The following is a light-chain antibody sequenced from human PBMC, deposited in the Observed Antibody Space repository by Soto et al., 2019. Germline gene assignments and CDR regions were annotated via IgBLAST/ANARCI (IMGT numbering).Light chain of an antibody. Sequence: QSTLEQPPSRYRSSVSAVAISFTRTSSDVGGYNYVSWYQQHPGKAPKFMIYDVSNRPSGVSTRFSGSKSGNTASLTISGLQAEDEADYYCNSYTTSNTRQIVFGTGTKVTVL. V-gene: IGLV2-14*01. J-gene: IGLJ1*01. CDR3: NSYTTSNTRQIV. CDR2: DVS. CDR1: SSDVGGYNY.